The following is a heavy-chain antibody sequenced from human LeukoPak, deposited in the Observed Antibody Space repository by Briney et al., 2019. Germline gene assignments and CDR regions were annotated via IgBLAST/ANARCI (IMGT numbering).Heavy chain of an antibody. J-gene: IGHJ4*02. CDR1: GFTFSNFG. CDR2: IRYDESNK. V-gene: IGHV3-30*12. D-gene: IGHD6-19*01. Sequence: GGSLRLSCVASGFTFSNFGMHWVRQAPGKGLEWVAFIRYDESNKYYGDSVKGRFSISRDNSKSTLILQMNSLRAEDTAVYYCARNRVAVSGPFDSWGQGTLVTVSS. CDR3: ARNRVAVSGPFDS.